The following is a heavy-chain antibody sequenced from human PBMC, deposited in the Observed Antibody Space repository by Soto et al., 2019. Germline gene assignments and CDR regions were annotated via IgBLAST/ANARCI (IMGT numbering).Heavy chain of an antibody. CDR1: GFTFSSYS. Sequence: PGGSLRLSCAASGFTFSSYSMNWVRQAPGKGLEWVSYISSSSSTIYYADSVKGRFTISRDNAKNSLYLQMNSLRAEDTAVYYCAREYSSSWYGLNWFDPWGQGTLVTVSS. V-gene: IGHV3-48*01. CDR3: AREYSSSWYGLNWFDP. CDR2: ISSSSSTI. D-gene: IGHD6-13*01. J-gene: IGHJ5*02.